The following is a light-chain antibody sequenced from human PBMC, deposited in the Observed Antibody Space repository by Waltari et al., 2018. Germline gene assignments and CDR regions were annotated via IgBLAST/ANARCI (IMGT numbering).Light chain of an antibody. CDR1: SGSVSTTSY. Sequence: QTVVTQEPSLSVSPGGTVTLTCALTSGSVSTTSYATWYQQTPGQPPRTLGYKGSSRSPGVPGRFAGSICGNKAALTITGAQADDECNYYCALYMGSGIWVFGGGTKLTVL. V-gene: IGLV8-61*01. CDR2: KGS. CDR3: ALYMGSGIWV. J-gene: IGLJ3*02.